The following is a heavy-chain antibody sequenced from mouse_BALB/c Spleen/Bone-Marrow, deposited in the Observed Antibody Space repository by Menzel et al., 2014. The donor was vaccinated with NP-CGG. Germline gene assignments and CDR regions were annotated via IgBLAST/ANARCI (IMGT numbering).Heavy chain of an antibody. D-gene: IGHD1-3*01. CDR3: ARDKGSVFFDY. CDR1: GFTFTDYY. V-gene: IGHV7-3*02. CDR2: IRNKANGYTT. Sequence: EVHLVESGGGLVQPGGSLILSCATSGFTFTDYYMNWVRQPPGKALEWLGFIRNKANGYTTEYSASVKGRFTISRDNSQSILYLQKNTLRGESSATYYSARDKGSVFFDYWGQGTTLTVSS. J-gene: IGHJ2*01.